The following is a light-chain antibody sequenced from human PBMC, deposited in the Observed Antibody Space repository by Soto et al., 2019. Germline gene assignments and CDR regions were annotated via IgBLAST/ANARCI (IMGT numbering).Light chain of an antibody. CDR2: EVS. V-gene: IGLV2-14*01. CDR1: SSDVGGYNY. J-gene: IGLJ1*01. CDR3: SSYTSSSRV. Sequence: QSVLTQPASVSGSPGQSITISCTGTSSDVGGYNYVSWYQQHPGKAPKLMIYEVSNRPSGVSNRFSGSKSGNTASLTISGLQDEGEADYYCSSYTSSSRVFGTGTKGTVL.